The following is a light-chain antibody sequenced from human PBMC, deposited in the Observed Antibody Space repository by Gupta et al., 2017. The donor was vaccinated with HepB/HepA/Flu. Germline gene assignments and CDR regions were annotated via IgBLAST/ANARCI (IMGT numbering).Light chain of an antibody. CDR1: QDISNY. J-gene: IGKJ5*01. Sequence: DIQMTQSPSSLSASVGDRVTITCQASQDISNYLNWYQQKPGKAPKLLIYDASNLETGVPSRFSGSASGTDFTFTISILHPEDIATYYCQQDDNLPLTFGQGTRMEIK. CDR3: QQDDNLPLT. CDR2: DAS. V-gene: IGKV1-33*01.